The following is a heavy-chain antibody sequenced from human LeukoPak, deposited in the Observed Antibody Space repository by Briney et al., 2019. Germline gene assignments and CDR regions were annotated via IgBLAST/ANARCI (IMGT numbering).Heavy chain of an antibody. CDR3: ARQRLGGDWLDP. V-gene: IGHV4-38-2*01. Sequence: SETLSLTCAVSGYSISSGYYWGWIRQPPGKGLEWIGSIYHSGSTYYNPSLKSRVTISVDTSKNQFSLKLSSVTAADTAVYYCARQRLGGDWLDPWGQGTLVTVSS. CDR2: IYHSGST. J-gene: IGHJ5*02. D-gene: IGHD6-25*01. CDR1: GYSISSGYY.